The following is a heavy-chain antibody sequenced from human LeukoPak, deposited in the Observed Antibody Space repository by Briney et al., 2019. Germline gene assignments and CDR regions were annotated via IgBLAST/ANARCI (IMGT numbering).Heavy chain of an antibody. D-gene: IGHD3-22*01. Sequence: LVKVSCKASGGTFSSYAISWVRQAPGQGLEWMGGIIPIFGTANYAQKFQGRVTITTDESTSTAYMELSSLRSEDTAVYYCARDSGYYDSSGFSDYWGQGTLVTVSS. CDR1: GGTFSSYA. CDR2: IIPIFGTA. V-gene: IGHV1-69*05. J-gene: IGHJ4*02. CDR3: ARDSGYYDSSGFSDY.